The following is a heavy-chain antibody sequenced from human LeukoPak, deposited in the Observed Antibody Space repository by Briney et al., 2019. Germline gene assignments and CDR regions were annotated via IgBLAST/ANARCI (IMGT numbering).Heavy chain of an antibody. CDR1: GFTFSSYA. D-gene: IGHD3-10*01. V-gene: IGHV3-23*01. J-gene: IGHJ4*02. CDR2: ISGSGGST. CDR3: AKTPKIRGVSNFDY. Sequence: GGSLRLSCAASGFTFSSYAMSWVRQAPGKGLEWVSGISGSGGSTYYADSVKGRFTISRDNSKNTVYLQMNSLRTEDTAVYYCAKTPKIRGVSNFDYWGQGTLVTASS.